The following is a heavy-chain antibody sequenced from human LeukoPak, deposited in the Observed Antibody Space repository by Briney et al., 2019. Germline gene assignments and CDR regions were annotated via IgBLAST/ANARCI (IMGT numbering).Heavy chain of an antibody. Sequence: GGSLRLSCAASGFTFSSYGMHWARQAPGKGLEWVAVISYDGSNKYYADSVKGRFTISRDNSKNTLYLQMNSLRAEDTAVYYCAKDDWLQDYWGQGTLVTVSS. V-gene: IGHV3-30*18. D-gene: IGHD3-9*01. J-gene: IGHJ4*02. CDR1: GFTFSSYG. CDR3: AKDDWLQDY. CDR2: ISYDGSNK.